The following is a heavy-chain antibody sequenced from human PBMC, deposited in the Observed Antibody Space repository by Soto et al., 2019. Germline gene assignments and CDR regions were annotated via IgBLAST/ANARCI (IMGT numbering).Heavy chain of an antibody. D-gene: IGHD6-13*01. J-gene: IGHJ5*02. Sequence: GGSLRLSCAASGFTFSSYSMNWVRQAPGKELECVSYISSSSSTIYYADSVKGRFTISRDNAKNSLYLQMNSLRAEDTAVYYCARHPERIAEIGWFDPWGQGTLVTVSS. CDR1: GFTFSSYS. V-gene: IGHV3-48*01. CDR2: ISSSSSTI. CDR3: ARHPERIAEIGWFDP.